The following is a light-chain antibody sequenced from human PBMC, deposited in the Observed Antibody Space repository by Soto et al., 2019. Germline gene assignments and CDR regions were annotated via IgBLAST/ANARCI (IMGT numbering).Light chain of an antibody. Sequence: EIVMTQSPATLSVSPGERATLSCRASQSVSSYLAWYQQKPGQAPRFLIYGASTRATGIPARFSGSGSGTEFTLTISSLQSEDFAVYYCQQYNNWPITFGQGTRLEIK. CDR1: QSVSSY. J-gene: IGKJ5*01. CDR2: GAS. CDR3: QQYNNWPIT. V-gene: IGKV3D-15*01.